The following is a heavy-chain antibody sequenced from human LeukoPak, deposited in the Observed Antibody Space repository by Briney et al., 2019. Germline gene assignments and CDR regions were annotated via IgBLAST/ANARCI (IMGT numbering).Heavy chain of an antibody. V-gene: IGHV4-59*08. J-gene: IGHJ4*02. CDR2: VYYTGST. CDR3: ARHFAYSSSSYFDY. D-gene: IGHD6-6*01. CDR1: GGSVSNYY. Sequence: SETLSLTCSVSGGSVSNYYWSWIRQPPGKGLEWVGYVYYTGSTNYNPSLKSRVTMFEDKSKNQFSLRLYSVTVADTAVYYCARHFAYSSSSYFDYWGQGSLVTVSS.